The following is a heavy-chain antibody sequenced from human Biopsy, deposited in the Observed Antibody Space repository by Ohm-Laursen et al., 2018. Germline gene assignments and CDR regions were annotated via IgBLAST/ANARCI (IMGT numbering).Heavy chain of an antibody. J-gene: IGHJ4*02. D-gene: IGHD7-27*01. Sequence: SLRLSCSASGFSFSSYGMHWVRQAPGKGLEWVAVISDDGRNKYYVDSVKGRFTISRDNSKNTLYLQMNNLRAEDTAVFYCAKDLRNNNWGGENWGQGTLVTVSS. CDR3: AKDLRNNNWGGEN. CDR1: GFSFSSYG. CDR2: ISDDGRNK. V-gene: IGHV3-30*18.